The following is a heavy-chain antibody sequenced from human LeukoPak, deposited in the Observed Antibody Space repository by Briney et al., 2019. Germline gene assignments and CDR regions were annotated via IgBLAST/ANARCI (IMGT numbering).Heavy chain of an antibody. Sequence: ASVKVSCKVSGYTLTELSMHWVRQAPGKGLEWMGGFDPEDGETIYAQKFQGRVTMTEDTSTDTAYMELSSLRSEDTAVYYCATDSGYDGGFDYWGQGTLVTVSS. CDR2: FDPEDGET. J-gene: IGHJ4*02. CDR3: ATDSGYDGGFDY. CDR1: GYTLTELS. D-gene: IGHD5-12*01. V-gene: IGHV1-24*01.